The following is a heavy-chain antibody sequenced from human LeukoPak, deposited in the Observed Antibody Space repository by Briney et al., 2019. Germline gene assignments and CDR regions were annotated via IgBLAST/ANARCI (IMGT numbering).Heavy chain of an antibody. J-gene: IGHJ5*02. V-gene: IGHV4-59*01. CDR2: IYYSGST. CDR3: ARLNPPRWFDP. CDR1: GGSISSYY. Sequence: PSETLSLTCTVSGGSISSYYWSWIRQPPGKGLEWIGYIYYSGSTNYNPSLKSRVTISVDTSKNQFSLKLSSVTAADTVVYYCARLNPPRWFDPWGQGTLVTVSS.